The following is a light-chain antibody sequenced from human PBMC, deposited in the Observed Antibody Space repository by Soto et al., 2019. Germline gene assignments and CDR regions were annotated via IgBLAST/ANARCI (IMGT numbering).Light chain of an antibody. CDR3: QDYNSWT. V-gene: IGKV1-39*01. Sequence: DIQMTQSPSSLSASVGDRVTITCRASQSISSYLNWYQQKPGKAPKLLIYAASSLQSGVPSRFSGSGSGTDFTLTISSLQPDDLATYYCQDYNSWTLGQGTKVDIK. J-gene: IGKJ1*01. CDR2: AAS. CDR1: QSISSY.